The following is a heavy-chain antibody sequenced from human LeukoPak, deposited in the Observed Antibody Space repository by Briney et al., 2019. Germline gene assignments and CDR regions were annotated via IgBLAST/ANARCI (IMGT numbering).Heavy chain of an antibody. Sequence: GASVKVSCKASGYTFTDYYIHWVRQAPGQGLEWMAWINPNSGGTYYAQNFHDRITLTRDTFISTAYMELSRLRSDDTAIYYCARANALYCSSTSCLFDCWGQGTLVTVSS. D-gene: IGHD2-2*01. CDR1: GYTFTDYY. CDR2: INPNSGGT. V-gene: IGHV1-2*02. J-gene: IGHJ4*02. CDR3: ARANALYCSSTSCLFDC.